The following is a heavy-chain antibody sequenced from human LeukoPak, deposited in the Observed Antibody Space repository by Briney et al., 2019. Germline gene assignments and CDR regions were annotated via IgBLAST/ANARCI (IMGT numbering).Heavy chain of an antibody. D-gene: IGHD5-24*01. Sequence: GGSLRLSCAASGFTFSTYAMHWVRQTPAKGLEWVAVISYDENNKYYADSVKGRFTTSRDNSKNTLFLQMNSLRTEDTAVYYCTRGDGLKDFDYWGQGTLVTVSS. CDR3: TRGDGLKDFDY. CDR1: GFTFSTYA. V-gene: IGHV3-30-3*01. CDR2: ISYDENNK. J-gene: IGHJ4*02.